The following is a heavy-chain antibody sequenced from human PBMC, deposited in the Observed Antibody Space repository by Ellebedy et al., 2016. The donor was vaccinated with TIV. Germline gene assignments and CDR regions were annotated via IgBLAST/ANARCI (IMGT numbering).Heavy chain of an antibody. V-gene: IGHV4-34*01. D-gene: IGHD2-15*01. CDR2: INHSGST. J-gene: IGHJ3*02. CDR3: ARYCSGGSCYSFDAFDI. CDR1: GGSFSGYY. Sequence: MPGGSLRLSCAVYGGSFSGYYWSWIRQPPGKGLEWIGEINHSGSTNYNPSLKSRVTISVDTSKNQFSLKLSSVTAADTAVYYCARYCSGGSCYSFDAFDIWGQGTMVTVSS.